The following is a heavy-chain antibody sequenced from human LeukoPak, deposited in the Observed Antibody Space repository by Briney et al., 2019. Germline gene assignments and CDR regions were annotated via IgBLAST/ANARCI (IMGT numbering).Heavy chain of an antibody. CDR2: INAGNGNT. CDR3: ARAAARDYDFWSGYYVHY. Sequence: ASVKVSCKASGYTFTSYAMHWVRQAPGQRLEWMGWINAGNGNTKYSQKFQGRVTITRDTSASTAYMELSSLRSEDTAVYYCARAAARDYDFWSGYYVHYWGQGTLVTVSS. J-gene: IGHJ4*02. D-gene: IGHD3-3*01. V-gene: IGHV1-3*01. CDR1: GYTFTSYA.